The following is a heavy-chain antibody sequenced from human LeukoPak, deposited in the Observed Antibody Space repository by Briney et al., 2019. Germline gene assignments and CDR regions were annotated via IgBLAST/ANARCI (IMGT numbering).Heavy chain of an antibody. CDR1: GGSISSYY. D-gene: IGHD3-22*01. Sequence: SETLSLTCTVSGGSISSYYWSWIRQPAGKGLEWIGRIYTSGSTNYNPSLKSRVTMSVDTSKNQFSLKLSSVTAADTAVYYCARGRGLNYYDSSGYVGALDIWGQGTMVTVSS. J-gene: IGHJ3*02. CDR2: IYTSGST. V-gene: IGHV4-4*07. CDR3: ARGRGLNYYDSSGYVGALDI.